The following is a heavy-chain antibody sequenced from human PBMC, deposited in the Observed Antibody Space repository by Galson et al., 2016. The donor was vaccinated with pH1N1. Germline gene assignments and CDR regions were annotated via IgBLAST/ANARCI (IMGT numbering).Heavy chain of an antibody. CDR1: GFTFNSNA. V-gene: IGHV3-30*02. Sequence: SLRLSCAASGFTFNSNAMHWVRQAPGKGLEWVAFIRFDGSKKYYADSVKGRFTISRDNSRATLFLQMNSLRPEDTAVYYCVKDSDDGEQLRWGQGTLVTVSS. J-gene: IGHJ4*02. D-gene: IGHD4-17*01. CDR3: VKDSDDGEQLR. CDR2: IRFDGSKK.